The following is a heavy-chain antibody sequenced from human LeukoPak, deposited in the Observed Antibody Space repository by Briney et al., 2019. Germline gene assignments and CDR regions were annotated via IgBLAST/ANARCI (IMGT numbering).Heavy chain of an antibody. Sequence: PGGSLRLSCAASGFGFSSYWMTWIRQSPEKGLEWVAHIKEDGTVKYYVDSVKGRFTISRDNAKNSVYLQMNDVRVEDTAVYYCVGEAPGYWGQGALVTVSS. J-gene: IGHJ4*02. CDR2: IKEDGTVK. D-gene: IGHD2-2*01. V-gene: IGHV3-7*01. CDR1: GFGFSSYW. CDR3: VGEAPGY.